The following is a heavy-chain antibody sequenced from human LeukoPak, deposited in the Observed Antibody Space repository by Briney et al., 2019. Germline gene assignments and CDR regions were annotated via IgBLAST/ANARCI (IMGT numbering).Heavy chain of an antibody. Sequence: GGSLRLSCAASGFTFSSYATHWVRQAPGKGLEWVAVISYDGSNKYYADSVKGRFTISRDNSKNTLYLQMNSLRAEDTAVYYCARGGSYYDSSGYYLDYWGQGTLVTVSS. J-gene: IGHJ4*02. CDR1: GFTFSSYA. CDR2: ISYDGSNK. V-gene: IGHV3-30-3*01. CDR3: ARGGSYYDSSGYYLDY. D-gene: IGHD3-22*01.